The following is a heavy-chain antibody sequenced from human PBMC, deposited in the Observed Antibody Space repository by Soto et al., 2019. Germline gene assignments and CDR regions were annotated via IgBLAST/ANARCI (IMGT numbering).Heavy chain of an antibody. CDR3: ARGWGSCYLEGGQGY. J-gene: IGHJ4*02. CDR2: IIPIFGTA. CDR1: GGTFSSYA. Sequence: QVQLVQSGAEVKKPGSSVKVSCKASGGTFSSYAISWVRQAPGQGLEWMGGIIPIFGTANYAQKVQGRVTITAEETTRTAYVELSSLRSEHTAVYSCARGWGSCYLEGGQGYWGQGTLVTVSS. V-gene: IGHV1-69*12. D-gene: IGHD3-10*01.